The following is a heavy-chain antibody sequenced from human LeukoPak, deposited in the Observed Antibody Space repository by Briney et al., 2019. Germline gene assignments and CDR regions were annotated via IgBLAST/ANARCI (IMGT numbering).Heavy chain of an antibody. CDR3: ARQGRGYSYGIDY. Sequence: GESLKISCKGSGYSFTSYWIGWVRQMPGKGLEWRGIIYPGDSDTRYSPSFQGQVTISADKSISTPYLQWSSLKASDTAMYYCARQGRGYSYGIDYWGQGTLVTVSS. CDR2: IYPGDSDT. V-gene: IGHV5-51*01. D-gene: IGHD5-18*01. CDR1: GYSFTSYW. J-gene: IGHJ4*02.